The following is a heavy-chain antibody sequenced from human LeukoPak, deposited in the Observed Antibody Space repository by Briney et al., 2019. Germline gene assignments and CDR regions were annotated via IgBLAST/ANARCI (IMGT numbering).Heavy chain of an antibody. CDR2: INKKGGT. CDR3: AREHKSYGDYPYYFDS. J-gene: IGHJ4*02. Sequence: SETLSLTCTVSSDSISSGDYYWSWIRQPAGKGLEFIGYINKKGGTFYNPPFKSRVSISIDTSKNQFSLKLTSVTAADTAVYFCAREHKSYGDYPYYFDSWGQGTLVTVSS. V-gene: IGHV4-30-4*01. CDR1: SDSISSGDYY. D-gene: IGHD4-17*01.